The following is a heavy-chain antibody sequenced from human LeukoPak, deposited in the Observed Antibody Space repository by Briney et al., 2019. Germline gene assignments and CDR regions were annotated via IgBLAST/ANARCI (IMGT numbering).Heavy chain of an antibody. Sequence: GGSLRLSCTGSGFTFSRYTMNWVRQAPGQGLEWVSSISPSGGSTWNADSVKGRFTISKDNARNSVTLQMNSLRADDTAMYYCGRDVLGETGAGGPWGQGVLVTVSS. CDR1: GFTFSRYT. CDR3: GRDVLGETGAGGP. D-gene: IGHD3-10*01. CDR2: ISPSGGST. J-gene: IGHJ5*02. V-gene: IGHV3-21*01.